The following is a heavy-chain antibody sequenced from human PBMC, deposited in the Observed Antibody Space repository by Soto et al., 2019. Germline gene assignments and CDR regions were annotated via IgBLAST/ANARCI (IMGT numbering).Heavy chain of an antibody. V-gene: IGHV3-30-3*01. J-gene: IGHJ6*01. Sequence: QVQLVESGGGVVQPGRSLSLSCAASGFTFSSYAMHWVRQAPGKGLEWVAVISYDGSNKYYADSVKGRFTISRDNSKNTLYLQMNSLRAEDTAVYYCARDKSNTAMVSYYYGMDVW. CDR3: ARDKSNTAMVSYYYGMDV. CDR2: ISYDGSNK. D-gene: IGHD5-18*01. CDR1: GFTFSSYA.